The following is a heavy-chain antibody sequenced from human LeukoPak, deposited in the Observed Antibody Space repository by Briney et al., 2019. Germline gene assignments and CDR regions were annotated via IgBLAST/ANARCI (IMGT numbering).Heavy chain of an antibody. J-gene: IGHJ4*02. CDR2: ISPSGDRT. V-gene: IGHV3-23*01. CDR1: GVTFSSYA. Sequence: GGSLRLSCTASGVTFSSYAMSWVRQAPGKGLEWVSFISPSGDRTSNADSVEGRFTISRDNTRKTLYLQMNSLRDEQTGVYYCAIMHGYYDGSGFWVQWGQGTLVTVSS. D-gene: IGHD3-22*01. CDR3: AIMHGYYDGSGFWVQ.